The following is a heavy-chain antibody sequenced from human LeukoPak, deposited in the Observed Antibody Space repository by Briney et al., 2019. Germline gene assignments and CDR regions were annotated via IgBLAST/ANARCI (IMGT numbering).Heavy chain of an antibody. CDR3: ASPCSGGSCYGNYYGMDV. D-gene: IGHD2-15*01. J-gene: IGHJ6*02. V-gene: IGHV1-2*02. CDR2: INPNSGGT. Sequence: ASVKVSCKASGYTFTGYYMHWVRQAPGQGLEWMGWINPNSGGTNYAQKFQGRVTMTRDTSISTVYMELSRLRSDDTAVYYCASPCSGGSCYGNYYGMDVWGQGTTVTVSS. CDR1: GYTFTGYY.